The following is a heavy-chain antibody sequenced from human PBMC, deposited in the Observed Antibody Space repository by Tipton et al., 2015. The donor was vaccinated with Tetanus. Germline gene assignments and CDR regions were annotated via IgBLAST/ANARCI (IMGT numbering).Heavy chain of an antibody. CDR1: GGSISSYY. D-gene: IGHD3-10*01. Sequence: TLSLTCTVSGGSISSYYWSWIRQPPGKGLEWIGYIYYSGSTNYNPSLKSRVTISVDTSKNQFSLKLSSVTAADTAVYYCARHVRRFGGNWFDPWGQGTLVTVSS. V-gene: IGHV4-59*08. J-gene: IGHJ5*02. CDR2: IYYSGST. CDR3: ARHVRRFGGNWFDP.